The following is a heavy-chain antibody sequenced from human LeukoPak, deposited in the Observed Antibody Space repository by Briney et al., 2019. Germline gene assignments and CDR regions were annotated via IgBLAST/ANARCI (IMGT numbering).Heavy chain of an antibody. CDR3: ARGSSQLLYHGFPYGMDV. V-gene: IGHV1-8*01. J-gene: IGHJ6*02. CDR1: GYTFTSYD. Sequence: ASVKVSCKASGYTFTSYDINWVRQATGQGLEWMGWMNPNSGNTGYAQKFQGRVTMTRNTSISTAYMELSSLRSEDTAVYYCARGSSQLLYHGFPYGMDVWGQGTTVTVSS. CDR2: MNPNSGNT. D-gene: IGHD2-2*02.